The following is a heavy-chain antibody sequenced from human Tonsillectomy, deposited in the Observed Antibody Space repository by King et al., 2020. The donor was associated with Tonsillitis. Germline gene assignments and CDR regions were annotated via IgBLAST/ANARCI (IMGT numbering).Heavy chain of an antibody. CDR1: GYTFTSYD. CDR3: ARGLNDFWRGFMNNYGMDV. CDR2: MNPNSGNT. D-gene: IGHD3-3*01. J-gene: IGHJ6*02. V-gene: IGHV1-8*01. Sequence: VQLVESGAEVKKPGASVKVSCKASGYTFTSYDINWVRQATGQGLEWMGWMNPNSGNTGYAQKFQGRVTMTRNTSISTAYMELSSLRSEDTAVYYCARGLNDFWRGFMNNYGMDVWAKGPRSPSP.